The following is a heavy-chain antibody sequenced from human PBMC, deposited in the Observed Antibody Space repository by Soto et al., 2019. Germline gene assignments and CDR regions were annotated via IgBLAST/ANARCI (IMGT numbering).Heavy chain of an antibody. CDR3: ARDLELLWFGEYQERTVYYYGMDV. D-gene: IGHD3-10*01. J-gene: IGHJ6*02. CDR1: GGSISSYY. Sequence: SETLSLTCTVSGGSISSYYWSWIRQPPGKGLEWIGYIYYSGSTNYNPSRKSRVTISVDTSKNQFSLQLISVTPEDTAVYYCARDLELLWFGEYQERTVYYYGMDVWGQGTTVTVSS. V-gene: IGHV4-59*12. CDR2: IYYSGST.